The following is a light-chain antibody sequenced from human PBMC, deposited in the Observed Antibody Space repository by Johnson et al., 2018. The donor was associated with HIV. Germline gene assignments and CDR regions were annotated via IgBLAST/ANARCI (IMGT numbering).Light chain of an antibody. Sequence: QSVLTQPPSVSAAPGQKVTISCSGSSSNIGSNTVNWYQQLPGTAPKLLIYRNNQRPSGVPDRFSGSKSGTSATLGITGLQTGDEADYYCGTWDSSLSAGVFGTGTKVTVL. CDR2: RNN. V-gene: IGLV1-51*02. CDR1: SSNIGSNT. J-gene: IGLJ1*01. CDR3: GTWDSSLSAGV.